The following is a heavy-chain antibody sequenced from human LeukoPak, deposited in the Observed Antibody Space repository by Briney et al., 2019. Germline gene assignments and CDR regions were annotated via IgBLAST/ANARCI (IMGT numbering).Heavy chain of an antibody. CDR3: AKEQQLSGCLDY. V-gene: IGHV3-30*18. J-gene: IGHJ4*02. Sequence: GGSLRLSCAASGFTFSSYWMHWVRQAPGKGLEWVAVISYDGSNKYYADSVKGRFTISRDNSKNTLYLQMNSLRAEDTAVYYCAKEQQLSGCLDYWGQGTLVTVSS. CDR1: GFTFSSYW. CDR2: ISYDGSNK. D-gene: IGHD6-13*01.